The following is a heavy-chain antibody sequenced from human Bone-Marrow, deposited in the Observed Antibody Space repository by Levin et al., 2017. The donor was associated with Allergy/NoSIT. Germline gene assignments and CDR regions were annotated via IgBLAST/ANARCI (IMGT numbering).Heavy chain of an antibody. CDR1: GFTFSSYA. J-gene: IGHJ5*02. CDR3: AKARGVVVAATGVSWFDP. V-gene: IGHV3-23*01. CDR2: ISGSGGST. D-gene: IGHD2-15*01. Sequence: GESLKISCAASGFTFSSYAMSWVRQAPGKGLEWVSAISGSGGSTYYADSVKGRFTISRDNSKNTLYLQMNSLRAEDTAVYYCAKARGVVVAATGVSWFDPWGQGTLVTVSS.